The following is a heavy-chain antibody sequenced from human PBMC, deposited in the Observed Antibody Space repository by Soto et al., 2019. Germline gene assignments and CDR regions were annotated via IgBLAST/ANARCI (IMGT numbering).Heavy chain of an antibody. Sequence: GGSLRLSCAASGFTFSSYAMSWVRQAPGKGLEWVSAISGSGGRTYYADSVKGRFTIPRDNSKNKPYLQMKSLGAEDTAVYYCAKDLAQRWFGELLTPRYYFDYWGQGTLVTVSS. CDR3: AKDLAQRWFGELLTPRYYFDY. D-gene: IGHD3-10*01. J-gene: IGHJ4*02. V-gene: IGHV3-23*01. CDR1: GFTFSSYA. CDR2: ISGSGGRT.